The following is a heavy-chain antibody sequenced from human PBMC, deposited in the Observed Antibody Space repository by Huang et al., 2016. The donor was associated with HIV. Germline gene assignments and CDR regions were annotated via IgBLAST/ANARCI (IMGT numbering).Heavy chain of an antibody. D-gene: IGHD6-13*01. Sequence: QVQLQQWGAGLLKPSETLSLTCAVYGGSVRGYFWGWIRQPPGKGLEWSGEINHGGTTNYNPSLKSRVSMSVDTSKNQFSLKLTSVTAADTGLYFCARGGAAAGAFWGQGSLVTVSS. CDR1: GGSVRGYF. CDR3: ARGGAAAGAF. J-gene: IGHJ4*02. V-gene: IGHV4-34*01. CDR2: INHGGTT.